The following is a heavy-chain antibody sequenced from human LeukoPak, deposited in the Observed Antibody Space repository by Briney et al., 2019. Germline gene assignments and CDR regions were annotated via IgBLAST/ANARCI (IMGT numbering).Heavy chain of an antibody. CDR2: ISSSGSTI. CDR1: GFTFSSYG. Sequence: PGGSLRLSCAASGFTFSSYGMNRVRQAPGKGLEWVSYISSSGSTIYYADSVKGRFTISRDNSKNTLYLQMNSLRAEDTAVYYCAGDRVRGGPFDIWGQGTMVTVSS. D-gene: IGHD3-10*01. V-gene: IGHV3-48*01. J-gene: IGHJ3*02. CDR3: AGDRVRGGPFDI.